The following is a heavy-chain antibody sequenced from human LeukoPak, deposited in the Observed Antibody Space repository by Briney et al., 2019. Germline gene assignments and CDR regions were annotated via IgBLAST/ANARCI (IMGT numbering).Heavy chain of an antibody. CDR1: RFTFSNYG. J-gene: IGHJ4*02. CDR3: ARPYSYYDFWD. V-gene: IGHV3-30*03. Sequence: GRSLRLSCTASRFTFSNYGMHWVRQAPGKGLEWVAVISYDGGNKHYADSVKGRFTITRDNAMSTLYLQMNSLRAEDTAVYYCARPYSYYDFWDWGQGTLVTVSS. D-gene: IGHD3-3*01. CDR2: ISYDGGNK.